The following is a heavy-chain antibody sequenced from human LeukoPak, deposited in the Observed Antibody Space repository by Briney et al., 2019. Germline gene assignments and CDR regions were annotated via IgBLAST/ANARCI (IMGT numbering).Heavy chain of an antibody. V-gene: IGHV1-69*06. Sequence: GASVKVSCKASRGTFSSYAISWVRQAPGQGLEWMGGIIPIFGTANYAQKFQGRVTITADRSTSTAYMELSSLRSEDTAVYYCARGESYDILTGYYSWGQGTLVTVSS. CDR1: RGTFSSYA. CDR2: IIPIFGTA. D-gene: IGHD3-9*01. J-gene: IGHJ4*02. CDR3: ARGESYDILTGYYS.